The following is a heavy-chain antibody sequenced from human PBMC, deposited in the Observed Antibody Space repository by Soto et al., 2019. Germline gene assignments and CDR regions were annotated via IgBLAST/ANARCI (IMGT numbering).Heavy chain of an antibody. J-gene: IGHJ4*02. V-gene: IGHV4-39*01. Sequence: PSETLSLTCSVSDDSINSDKYYWGWIRQPPGKGLEWIGSIYYRGNAYYNPSLQTRVTISLDKSRSQFYLKLNSVTAADLAVYFCARLEGLATISYYFDFWGPGALVTVSS. CDR3: ARLEGLATISYYFDF. D-gene: IGHD3-9*01. CDR2: IYYRGNA. CDR1: DDSINSDKYY.